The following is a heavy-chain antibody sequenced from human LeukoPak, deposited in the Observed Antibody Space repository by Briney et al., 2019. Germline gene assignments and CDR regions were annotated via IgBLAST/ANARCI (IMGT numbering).Heavy chain of an antibody. J-gene: IGHJ4*02. CDR3: ARAESSDYYDSSGYDY. V-gene: IGHV1-18*01. CDR2: ISAYNGNT. CDR1: GYTFTSYG. Sequence: ASVKVSCKASGYTFTSYGISWVRQAPGQGLEWMGWISAYNGNTNYAQKLQGRVTMTTDTSTSTAYMELRSLRSEDTAVYYCARAESSDYYDSSGYDYWGQGTLVTVSS. D-gene: IGHD3-22*01.